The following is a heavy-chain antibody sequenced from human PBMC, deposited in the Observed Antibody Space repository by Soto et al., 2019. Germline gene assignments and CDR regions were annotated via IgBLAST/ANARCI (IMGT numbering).Heavy chain of an antibody. V-gene: IGHV4-34*01. D-gene: IGHD5-18*01. CDR2: INHSGST. CDR3: ARVRGKRIRGYSYGYFDY. CDR1: GGSFSGYY. J-gene: IGHJ4*02. Sequence: SETLSLTCAVYGGSFSGYYWSWIRQPPGKGLEWIGEINHSGSTNYNPSLKSRVTISVDTSKNQFSLKLSSVTAADTAVYYCARVRGKRIRGYSYGYFDYWGQETLVTVSS.